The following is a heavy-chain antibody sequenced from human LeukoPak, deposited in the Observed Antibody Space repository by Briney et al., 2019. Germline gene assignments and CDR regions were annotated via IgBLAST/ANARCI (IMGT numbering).Heavy chain of an antibody. Sequence: GGSLRLSCVASGFIFRDYAMSWVRQATAGGLEWVSSLRGDGETFYTDSVKGRFTLSRDHSRNTVYLQLNNLRVEDTAVYYCAKASWVSSADAVLWGQGTLVTVS. CDR1: GFIFRDYA. J-gene: IGHJ4*02. CDR3: AKASWVSSADAVL. CDR2: LRGDGET. D-gene: IGHD3-16*01. V-gene: IGHV3-23*01.